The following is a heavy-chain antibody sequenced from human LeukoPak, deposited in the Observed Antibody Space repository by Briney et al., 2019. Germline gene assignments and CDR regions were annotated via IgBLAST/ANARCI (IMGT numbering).Heavy chain of an antibody. CDR1: GYSFTSYW. V-gene: IGHV5-51*01. D-gene: IGHD3-10*01. CDR2: IYPGDSDT. CDR3: ARHHGSGSIRASYYYYMDV. Sequence: GESPKISCKGPGYSFTSYWIGWVRQMPGKGLEWTGIIYPGDSDTRYSPSFQGQVTISAGQSISTAYLQWSSLKASDTAMYYWARHHGSGSIRASYYYYMDVWGKGTTVTVSS. J-gene: IGHJ6*03.